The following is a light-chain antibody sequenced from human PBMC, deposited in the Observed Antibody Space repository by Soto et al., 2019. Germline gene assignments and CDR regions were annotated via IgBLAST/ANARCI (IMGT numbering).Light chain of an antibody. J-gene: IGLJ1*01. Sequence: QSVLTQPASVSGSPGQSITISCTGTSSDLGGYDYVSWYQHHPGKAPKLMIYDVSNRPSGVSNRFSGSKSGNTASLTISGLQPEDEADYYCSKYTSSITLGVFGTGTKVTVL. CDR3: SKYTSSITLGV. V-gene: IGLV2-14*03. CDR1: SSDLGGYDY. CDR2: DVS.